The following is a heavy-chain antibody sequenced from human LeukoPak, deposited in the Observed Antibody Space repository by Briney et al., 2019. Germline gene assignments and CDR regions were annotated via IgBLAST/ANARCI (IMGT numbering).Heavy chain of an antibody. D-gene: IGHD3-22*01. CDR2: SRNKANSYST. CDR3: ARRGFSDSRGFYPDFDY. Sequence: GGSLRLSCAASGFIFIDYYMDWVRQAPGKGLEWVGRSRNKANSYSTEYAAPVKGRFTISRDESKNSMYLQMNSLKTEDTAVYFCARRGFSDSRGFYPDFDYWGRGTLVTVSS. CDR1: GFIFIDYY. V-gene: IGHV3-72*01. J-gene: IGHJ4*02.